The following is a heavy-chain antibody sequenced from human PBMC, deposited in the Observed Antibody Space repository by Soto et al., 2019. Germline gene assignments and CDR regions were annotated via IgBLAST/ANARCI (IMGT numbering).Heavy chain of an antibody. J-gene: IGHJ4*02. Sequence: EVELVESGGDLVQPGGSLRLSCAVSGFSVSDSSMSWVRQAPGKGLEWIAVISAGASAIYYAASLRGRFTFSSDSANNAVLLQMISLRADDTAVYYGTKPRVENGTYSPFWGRGTLVTVSS. D-gene: IGHD1-7*01. V-gene: IGHV3-48*01. CDR1: GFSVSDSS. CDR3: TKPRVENGTYSPF. CDR2: ISAGASAI.